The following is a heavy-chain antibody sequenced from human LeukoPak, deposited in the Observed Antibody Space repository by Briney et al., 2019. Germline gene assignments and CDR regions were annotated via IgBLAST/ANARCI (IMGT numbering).Heavy chain of an antibody. CDR3: ARGDSGYDYGFDN. J-gene: IGHJ4*02. CDR2: IIPIFGTT. D-gene: IGHD5-12*01. V-gene: IGHV1-69*05. Sequence: AASVKVSCKASGGTFSSYAISWVRQAPGQGLEWVGGIIPIFGTTNYAQKFQGRVTITTDESTSTGYMELRSLRSDDTAVYYCARGDSGYDYGFDNWGQGTLVTVSS. CDR1: GGTFSSYA.